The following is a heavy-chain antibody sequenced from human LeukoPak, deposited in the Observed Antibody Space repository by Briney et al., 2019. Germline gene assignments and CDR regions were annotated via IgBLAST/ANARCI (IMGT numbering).Heavy chain of an antibody. CDR1: GGSFSGYY. J-gene: IGHJ5*02. D-gene: IGHD3-10*01. CDR3: ARHFAPEAWFQAP. CDR2: IHYSGST. Sequence: SETLSLTCAVYGGSFSGYYWGWIRQPPGKGLEWIGSIHYSGSTYYNPSLKSRVTISVDTSKNQFSLKLSSVTAADTAVYYCARHFAPEAWFQAPWGQGTLVTVSS. V-gene: IGHV4-39*01.